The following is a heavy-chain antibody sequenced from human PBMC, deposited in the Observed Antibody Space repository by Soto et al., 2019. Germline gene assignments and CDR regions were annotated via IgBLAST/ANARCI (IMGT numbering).Heavy chain of an antibody. CDR2: IYYSGST. CDR1: GGSISSYY. Sequence: SAETLSLTCTVSGGSISSYYSSWIRQPPGKGLEWIGYIYYSGSTNYNPSLKSRVTISVDTSKNQFYLELSSVTAADTAVYYCARQKLGEKYYYYYMNVWGKGTTVTVSS. CDR3: ARQKLGEKYYYYYMNV. J-gene: IGHJ6*03. V-gene: IGHV4-59*08. D-gene: IGHD7-27*01.